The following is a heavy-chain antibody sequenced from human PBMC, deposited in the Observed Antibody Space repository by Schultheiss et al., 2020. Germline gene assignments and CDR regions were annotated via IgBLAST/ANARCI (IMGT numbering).Heavy chain of an antibody. D-gene: IGHD6-19*01. Sequence: WYRQAPGKGLEWVAVIYSGGSTYYADYVKGRFTISRDNSKNTLYLQMNSLRAEDTAVYYCARDGGYSSGWYRTARYYYYGMDVWGQGTTVTVSS. CDR2: IYSGGST. J-gene: IGHJ6*02. V-gene: IGHV3-53*01. CDR3: ARDGGYSSGWYRTARYYYYGMDV.